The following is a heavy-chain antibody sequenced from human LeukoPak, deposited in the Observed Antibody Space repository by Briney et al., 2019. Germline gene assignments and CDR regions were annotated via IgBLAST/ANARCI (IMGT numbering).Heavy chain of an antibody. Sequence: SETLSLTCAVYGGSFSGYYRSWIRQPPGKGLEWIGEINHSGSTNYNPSLKSRVTIPVDTSKNQFSLKLSSVTAADTAVYYCARCPNWFDPWGQGTLVTVSS. CDR2: INHSGST. J-gene: IGHJ5*02. CDR1: GGSFSGYY. CDR3: ARCPNWFDP. V-gene: IGHV4-34*01.